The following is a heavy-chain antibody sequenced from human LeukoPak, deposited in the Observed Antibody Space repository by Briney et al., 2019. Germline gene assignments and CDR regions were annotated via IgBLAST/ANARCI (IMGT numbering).Heavy chain of an antibody. J-gene: IGHJ6*03. Sequence: GGSLRLSCAASGFTFSSYGMHWVRQAPGKGLEWVAFIRYDGSNKYYADSVKGRFTISRDNSKNTLYLQMNSLRAEDTAVYYCAREDEQQLGPHYYYYMDVWGKGTTVTVSS. CDR1: GFTFSSYG. CDR2: IRYDGSNK. D-gene: IGHD6-13*01. V-gene: IGHV3-30*02. CDR3: AREDEQQLGPHYYYYMDV.